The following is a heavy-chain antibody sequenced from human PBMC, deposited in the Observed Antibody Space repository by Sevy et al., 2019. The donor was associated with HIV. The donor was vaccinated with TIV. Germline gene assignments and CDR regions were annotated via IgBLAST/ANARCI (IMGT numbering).Heavy chain of an antibody. J-gene: IGHJ4*02. CDR2: INPKSGGT. Sequence: ASVKVSCKASGYTFTDNYIHWVRQAPGQGLEWMGRINPKSGGTKYAQKFQGRVTMTWDTSISTAYMEVSRLRFDDTAVLHCAREDGSTYYGLIDYWGQGSLVTVSS. CDR1: GYTFTDNY. V-gene: IGHV1-2*06. D-gene: IGHD3-22*01. CDR3: AREDGSTYYGLIDY.